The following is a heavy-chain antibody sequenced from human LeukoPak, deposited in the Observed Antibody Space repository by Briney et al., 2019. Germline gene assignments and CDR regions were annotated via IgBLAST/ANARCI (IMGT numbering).Heavy chain of an antibody. D-gene: IGHD6-13*01. CDR2: IYSGGST. CDR1: GFTFSTYS. J-gene: IGHJ4*02. Sequence: GGSLRLSCAASGFTFSTYSMNWVRQAPGKGLEWVSVIYSGGSTYYADSVKGRFTISRDNSKNTLYLQMNSLRAEDTAVYYCATRTIFIAAASDYWGQGTLVTVSS. V-gene: IGHV3-66*04. CDR3: ATRTIFIAAASDY.